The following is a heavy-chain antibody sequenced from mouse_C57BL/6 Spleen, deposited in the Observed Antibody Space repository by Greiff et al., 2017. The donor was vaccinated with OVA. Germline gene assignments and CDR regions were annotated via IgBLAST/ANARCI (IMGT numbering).Heavy chain of an antibody. CDR2: ISYDGSN. Sequence: ESGPGLVKPSQSLSLTCSVTGYYITSGYYWNWIRQSPGNKLEWMGYISYDGSNNYNPSFKNRISITRDTSKNQLFLKFNSVTTEDTATYYCARDGYSWFAYWGQGTLVTVSA. J-gene: IGHJ3*01. D-gene: IGHD2-3*01. CDR1: GYYITSGYY. CDR3: ARDGYSWFAY. V-gene: IGHV3-6*01.